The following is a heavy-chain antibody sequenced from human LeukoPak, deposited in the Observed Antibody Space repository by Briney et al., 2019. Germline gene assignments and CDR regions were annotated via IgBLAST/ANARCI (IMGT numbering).Heavy chain of an antibody. D-gene: IGHD3-22*01. J-gene: IGHJ4*02. CDR2: IIPIFGTA. CDR1: GGTFSSYA. CDR3: ARQTLEYYYDSSGYRFDY. V-gene: IGHV1-69*05. Sequence: SVKVSCKASGGTFSSYAISWVRQAPGQELEWMGGIIPIFGTANYAQKFQGRVTITTDESTSTAYMELSSLRSEDTAVYYCARQTLEYYYDSSGYRFDYWGQGNLVTVSS.